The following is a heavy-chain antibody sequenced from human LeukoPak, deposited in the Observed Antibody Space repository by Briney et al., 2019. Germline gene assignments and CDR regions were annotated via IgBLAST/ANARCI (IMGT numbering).Heavy chain of an antibody. V-gene: IGHV3-11*04. CDR2: ISGGDSTI. J-gene: IGHJ6*03. Sequence: GGSLRLSCAGSGFTFSNAWMSWVRQAPGKGLEWVSYISGGDSTIYYADSVKGRFTISRDNAKNSLYLQMNSLRAEDTAVYYCARDTPPSYYHYMDVWGKGTTVTVSS. CDR3: ARDTPPSYYHYMDV. CDR1: GFTFSNAW.